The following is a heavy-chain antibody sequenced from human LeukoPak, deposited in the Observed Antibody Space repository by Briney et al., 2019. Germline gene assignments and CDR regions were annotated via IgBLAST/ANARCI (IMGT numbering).Heavy chain of an antibody. CDR2: IWSVGGAE. CDR1: GFPFSSYG. CDR3: ARDSNAGPFDY. J-gene: IGHJ4*02. Sequence: GRSLRLSCVASGFPFSSYGMHWVRQAPGKGLEWVAVIWSVGGAEYYADSVKGRFTISRDNSKNMLYLQMNSLRAEDTAVYYCARDSNAGPFDYWGQGTLVTVSS. V-gene: IGHV3-33*01. D-gene: IGHD1-1*01.